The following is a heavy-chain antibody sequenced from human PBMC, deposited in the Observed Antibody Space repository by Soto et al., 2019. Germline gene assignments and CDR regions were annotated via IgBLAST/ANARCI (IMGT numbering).Heavy chain of an antibody. CDR3: AIHPRGPNH. CDR1: GFTFNTYA. V-gene: IGHV3-23*01. Sequence: GGSLRLSCAASGFTFNTYAMTWVRQAPGKGLEWVSGISGSGDGTYFADSVKGRFAISRDNSKNTLYLQMNSLRAEDTAIYYCAIHPRGPNHWGQGTQVTVSS. D-gene: IGHD3-10*01. CDR2: ISGSGDGT. J-gene: IGHJ5*02.